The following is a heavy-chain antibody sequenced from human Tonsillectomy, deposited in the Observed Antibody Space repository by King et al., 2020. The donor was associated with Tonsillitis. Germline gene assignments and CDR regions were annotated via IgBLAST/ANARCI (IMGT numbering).Heavy chain of an antibody. J-gene: IGHJ3*02. D-gene: IGHD4-17*01. CDR1: GFTFSIFW. CDR3: AREVEFMDYGVPDAFDI. CDR2: INSDGRTT. V-gene: IGHV3-74*01. Sequence: DVQLVESGGGLVQPGGSLRLSCAASGFTFSIFWMHWVRQAPGKGLVWVSRINSDGRTTSYADSVKGRFTISRDNAKNTLYLKMNSLRAEDTVVYYCAREVEFMDYGVPDAFDIWGQGTMVTVSS.